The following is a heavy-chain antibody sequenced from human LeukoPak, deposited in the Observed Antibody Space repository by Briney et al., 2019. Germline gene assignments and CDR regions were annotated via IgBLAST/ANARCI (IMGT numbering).Heavy chain of an antibody. V-gene: IGHV4-39*01. Sequence: SETLSLTCGVSGVSIRGSPHYWAWLRQSPGKGLEALANVYYSSSTYKNQSLKSRVTFSVDTSKNQFSLKLTPVTAEDTAIYYCARHMENNEGCGSYGYFDLWGQGTLVTVSS. CDR3: ARHMENNEGCGSYGYFDL. J-gene: IGHJ4*02. CDR1: GVSIRGSPHY. D-gene: IGHD1-26*01. CDR2: VYYSSST.